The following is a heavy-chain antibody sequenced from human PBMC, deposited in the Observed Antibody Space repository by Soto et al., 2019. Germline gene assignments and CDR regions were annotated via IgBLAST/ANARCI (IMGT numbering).Heavy chain of an antibody. V-gene: IGHV4-38-2*02. Sequence: SETLSLTCTVSGYSISSGYYWGWIRQPPGKGLEWIGSIYHSGSTYYNPSLKSRVTISVDTSKNQFSLKLSSVTAADTAVYYCASGGGYSYGRDYWGQGTLVTVSS. CDR3: ASGGGYSYGRDY. J-gene: IGHJ4*02. CDR2: IYHSGST. D-gene: IGHD5-18*01. CDR1: GYSISSGYY.